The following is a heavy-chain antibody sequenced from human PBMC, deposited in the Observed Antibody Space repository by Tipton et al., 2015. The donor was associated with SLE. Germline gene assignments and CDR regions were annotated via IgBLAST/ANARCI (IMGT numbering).Heavy chain of an antibody. Sequence: TLSLTCTVSGGSISSYYWSWIRQPPGKGLEWIGYIYYSGSTNYNPSLKSRVTISVDTSKNQFSLKLSSVTAADTAVYYCAREDGGKAYFDYWGQGTLVTVSS. CDR2: IYYSGST. V-gene: IGHV4-59*12. CDR3: AREDGGKAYFDY. D-gene: IGHD4-23*01. J-gene: IGHJ4*02. CDR1: GGSISSYY.